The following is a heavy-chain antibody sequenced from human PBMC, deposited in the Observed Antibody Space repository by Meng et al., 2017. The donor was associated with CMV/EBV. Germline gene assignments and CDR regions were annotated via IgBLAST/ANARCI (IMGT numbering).Heavy chain of an antibody. J-gene: IGHJ4*02. V-gene: IGHV4-39*02. CDR1: GDSITNSAYY. CDR3: ARVGIYCSGTSCDMWEGDS. CDR2: IYYSGTT. D-gene: IGHD2-2*01. Sequence: SETLSLTCTISGDSITNSAYYWGWIRQPPGKGLEWIGNIYYSGTTYYTPSLKSRVTISIDTSENHFSLRLSSVTAADTAVYYCARVGIYCSGTSCDMWEGDSWGQGTLVTVSS.